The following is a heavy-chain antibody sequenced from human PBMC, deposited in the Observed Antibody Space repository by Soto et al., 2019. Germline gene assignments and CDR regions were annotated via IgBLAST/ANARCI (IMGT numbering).Heavy chain of an antibody. V-gene: IGHV3-23*01. D-gene: IGHD3-22*01. Sequence: GGSLRLSCAASGFTFSSYAMSWVRQAPGKGLEWVSAISGSGGSTYYADSVKGRFTISRDNSKNTLYLQMNSLRAEDTAVYYCAKRVPDYYDSSGHYKPWGKGTLVTVSS. CDR2: ISGSGGST. J-gene: IGHJ5*02. CDR3: AKRVPDYYDSSGHYKP. CDR1: GFTFSSYA.